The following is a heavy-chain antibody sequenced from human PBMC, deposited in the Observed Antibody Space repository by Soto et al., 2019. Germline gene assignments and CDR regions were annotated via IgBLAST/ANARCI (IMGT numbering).Heavy chain of an antibody. CDR2: LYYSGRI. CDR3: ARDPGYDSSGYFVDY. V-gene: IGHV4-61*01. J-gene: IGHJ4*02. CDR1: VGSVSSGNYY. D-gene: IGHD3-22*01. Sequence: AETLSLTCTVSVGSVSSGNYYWIWIRHPPGKGLQWIGYLYYSGRINYNPSLRSRVTISADTSKNQFSLKMSSVTAADTAVYYCARDPGYDSSGYFVDYWGQGALVTVSS.